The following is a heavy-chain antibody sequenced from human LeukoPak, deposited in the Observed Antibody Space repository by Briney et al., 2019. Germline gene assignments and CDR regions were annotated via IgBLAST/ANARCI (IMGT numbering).Heavy chain of an antibody. CDR2: IYTSEST. Sequence: SETLSLTCSVSGGSISSSNYYWSWIRPPAGKGLEWIGRIYTSESTNYNPSLKSRVTISVDTSRNQFSLKLSSVAAADTAVYYCARGLWFGDENPPYFDYWGQGILVTVSS. D-gene: IGHD3-10*01. CDR3: ARGLWFGDENPPYFDY. V-gene: IGHV4-61*02. J-gene: IGHJ4*02. CDR1: GGSISSSNYY.